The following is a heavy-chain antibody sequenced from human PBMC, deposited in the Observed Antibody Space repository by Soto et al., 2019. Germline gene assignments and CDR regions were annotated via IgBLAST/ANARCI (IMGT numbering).Heavy chain of an antibody. CDR1: GFTFSSYG. V-gene: IGHV3-33*01. D-gene: IGHD3-3*01. Sequence: GGSLRLSCAASGFTFSSYGMHWVRQAPGKGLEWVAVIWYDGSNKYYADSVKGRFTISRDNSKNTLYLQMNSLRAEDTAVHYCARAPGILRFLEWLLYFDYWGQGTLVTVSS. J-gene: IGHJ4*02. CDR3: ARAPGILRFLEWLLYFDY. CDR2: IWYDGSNK.